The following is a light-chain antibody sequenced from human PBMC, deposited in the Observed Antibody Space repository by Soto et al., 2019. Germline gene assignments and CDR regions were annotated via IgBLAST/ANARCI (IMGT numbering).Light chain of an antibody. CDR2: GAS. CDR3: QQYGSSPLFT. J-gene: IGKJ3*01. V-gene: IGKV3-20*01. Sequence: EIVLTQSPGILSLSPGERATLSCRASQSVSSSYLAWYQQKPGQAPRLLIYGASSRATGIPDRFSGSGSGTDFTLTISRLEPEDFAVYYCQQYGSSPLFTFGPGTTVDIK. CDR1: QSVSSSY.